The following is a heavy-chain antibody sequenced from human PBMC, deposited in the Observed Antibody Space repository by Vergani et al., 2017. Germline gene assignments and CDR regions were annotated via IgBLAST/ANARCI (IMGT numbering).Heavy chain of an antibody. CDR1: GNTFVANT. J-gene: IGHJ4*02. V-gene: IGHV7-4-1*02. D-gene: IGHD3-3*01. Sequence: QVPLVQSGSEWKKPGASVKVSCKAFGNTFVANTLNWVRQAPGQGLEWMGWIDTNTGHPTYAQDFTGRFVFALDTSVSTAYLQISSLEAEDTAVYYCARSGGGYYSWADYWGQGALVSVSS. CDR3: ARSGGGYYSWADY. CDR2: IDTNTGHP.